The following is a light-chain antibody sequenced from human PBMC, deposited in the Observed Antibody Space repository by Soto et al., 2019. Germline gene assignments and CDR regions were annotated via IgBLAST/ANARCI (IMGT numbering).Light chain of an antibody. Sequence: QSALTQPPSASGSPGQSVTISCTGTSSDVGGYKYVSWYQQKSGKAPKLIIYEVNERPSGVPDRFSGSKSDNTASLTVSGLQAEDEADYYCSAYAGLNKMLFGGGTKLTVL. CDR1: SSDVGGYKY. CDR2: EVN. V-gene: IGLV2-8*01. J-gene: IGLJ2*01. CDR3: SAYAGLNKML.